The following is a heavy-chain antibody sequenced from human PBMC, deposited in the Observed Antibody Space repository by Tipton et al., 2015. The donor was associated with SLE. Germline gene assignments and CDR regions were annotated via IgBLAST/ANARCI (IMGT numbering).Heavy chain of an antibody. V-gene: IGHV4-59*06. CDR2: IYHSGIT. D-gene: IGHD2-2*01. CDR3: ARSTDQNWFDP. Sequence: TLSLTCTVSGGSISNYYWSWMRQSPGKGLEWIGYIYHSGITYDNPSLEGRVSISVDKSKNQFSLNLNSVTAADTAVYYCARSTDQNWFDPWGQGTLVTVSS. J-gene: IGHJ5*02. CDR1: GGSISNYY.